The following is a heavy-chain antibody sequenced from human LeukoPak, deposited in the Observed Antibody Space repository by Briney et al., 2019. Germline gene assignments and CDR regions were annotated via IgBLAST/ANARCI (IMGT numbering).Heavy chain of an antibody. CDR3: ARTYYDSSGSSVAFDI. CDR1: GFTFSSYA. J-gene: IGHJ3*02. D-gene: IGHD3-22*01. V-gene: IGHV3-30*04. CDR2: ISYDGSNK. Sequence: GGSLRLSCAASGFTFSSYAMHWVRQAPGKGLEWVAVISYDGSNKYYADSVKGRFTISRDTSKNTLYLQMNSLRAEDTAVYYCARTYYDSSGSSVAFDIWGQGTMVIVSS.